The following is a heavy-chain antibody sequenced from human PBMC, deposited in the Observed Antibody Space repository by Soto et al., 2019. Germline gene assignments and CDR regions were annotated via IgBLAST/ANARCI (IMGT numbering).Heavy chain of an antibody. CDR1: GFTFSSYA. CDR2: ITGSGGST. V-gene: IGHV3-23*01. Sequence: GGSLRLSCAASGFTFSSYATSWVRQAPGKGLEWVSAITGSGGSTYYADSVKGRFTISRDTSRNTLFLQMNSLRAEDTAVYYCAKDRYGDYGGIDYWGQGTMVTVSS. J-gene: IGHJ4*02. D-gene: IGHD4-17*01. CDR3: AKDRYGDYGGIDY.